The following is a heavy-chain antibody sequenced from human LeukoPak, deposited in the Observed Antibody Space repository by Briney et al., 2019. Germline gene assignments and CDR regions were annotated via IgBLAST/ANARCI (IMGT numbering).Heavy chain of an antibody. CDR1: GGSISSGDYY. CDR2: IYYSGST. V-gene: IGHV4-30-4*08. CDR3: ARLLRRNWFDP. D-gene: IGHD1-26*01. Sequence: SQTLSLTCTVSGGSISSGDYYWSWIRQAPGKGLEWIGYIYYSGSTYYNPSLKSRVTISVDTSKNQFSLKLSSVTAADTAVYYCARLLRRNWFDPWGQGTLVTVSS. J-gene: IGHJ5*02.